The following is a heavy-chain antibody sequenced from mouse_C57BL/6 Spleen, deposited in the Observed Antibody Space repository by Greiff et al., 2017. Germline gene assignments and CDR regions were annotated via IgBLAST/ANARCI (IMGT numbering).Heavy chain of an antibody. J-gene: IGHJ1*03. Sequence: QVQLKQPGAELVKPGASVKMSCKASGYTFTSYWITWVKQRPGQGLEWIGDIYPGSGSTNYNEKFKSKATLTVDTSSSTAYMQLSSLTSEDSAVYYCARSDYYGRSYGYFDVWGTGTTVTVSS. CDR1: GYTFTSYW. D-gene: IGHD1-1*01. CDR3: ARSDYYGRSYGYFDV. V-gene: IGHV1-55*01. CDR2: IYPGSGST.